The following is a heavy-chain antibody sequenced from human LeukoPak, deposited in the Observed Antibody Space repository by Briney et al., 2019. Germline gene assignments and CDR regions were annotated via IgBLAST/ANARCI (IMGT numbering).Heavy chain of an antibody. J-gene: IGHJ3*02. Sequence: HWASVKVSCKASGYIFNVYDINWVRQAAGQGLEWMGWMNPNSGNTGYAQKFQGRVTMTRDTSMITAYMELNSLTSEDTAVYYCAREPMRGRAGDNAFDIWGQGTKVTVSS. D-gene: IGHD7-27*01. CDR1: GYIFNVYD. V-gene: IGHV1-8*01. CDR3: AREPMRGRAGDNAFDI. CDR2: MNPNSGNT.